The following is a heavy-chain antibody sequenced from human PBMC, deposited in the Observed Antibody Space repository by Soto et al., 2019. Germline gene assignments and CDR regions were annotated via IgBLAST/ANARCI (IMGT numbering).Heavy chain of an antibody. D-gene: IGHD2-15*01. V-gene: IGHV1-8*02. Sequence: GASVKVGCKASVYTFTNNVINWVRQAPGQGLEWMGWMNPNSGNTGYAQKFQGRVTMTRNTSIRTAYIDLSSLSSDDTAVYYCARVMLGGHSDYWGQGTLVT. J-gene: IGHJ4*02. CDR3: ARVMLGGHSDY. CDR2: MNPNSGNT. CDR1: VYTFTNNV.